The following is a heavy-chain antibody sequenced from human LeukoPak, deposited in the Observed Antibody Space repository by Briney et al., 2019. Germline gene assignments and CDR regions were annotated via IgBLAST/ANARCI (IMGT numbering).Heavy chain of an antibody. CDR3: ASPYSSSWYYFDY. CDR2: IYSGGST. CDR1: GFTFSTYV. J-gene: IGHJ4*02. V-gene: IGHV3-66*01. Sequence: SAGSLRLSCSASGFTFSTYVVHWVRQAPGKGLEWVSVIYSGGSTYYADSVKGRFTISIDNSKNTLYLQMNSLTAEDTAVYYCASPYSSSWYYFDYWGQGTLVTVSS. D-gene: IGHD6-13*01.